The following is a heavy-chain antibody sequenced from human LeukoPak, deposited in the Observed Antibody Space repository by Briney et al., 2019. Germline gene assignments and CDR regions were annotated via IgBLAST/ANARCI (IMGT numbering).Heavy chain of an antibody. CDR2: TSGSI. D-gene: IGHD3/OR15-3a*01. V-gene: IGHV4-59*11. CDR3: ARVLAIFGLDTTDFYMDV. J-gene: IGHJ6*03. Sequence: SETLSLTCAVSGASISSHYWSLIRQPPGKGLEWIGYTSGSISDNPSLKSRVAVSVDPSQNQVSLSLTSVTAADTAVYYCARVLAIFGLDTTDFYMDVWGKGTTVTVSS. CDR1: GASISSHY.